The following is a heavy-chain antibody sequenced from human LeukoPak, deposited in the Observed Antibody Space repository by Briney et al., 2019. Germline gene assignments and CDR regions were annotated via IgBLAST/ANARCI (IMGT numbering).Heavy chain of an antibody. CDR2: ITGSGGNT. CDR3: AKWGDFDVLTGYYVPDF. Sequence: GASLRLSCAASGFTFSNNAMSWVRQAPGKGLEWVSAITGSGGNTYYADSVKGRFTISRDNSKNTLYLQMNSLRDEDTAVYYCAKWGDFDVLTGYYVPDFWGQGTLVTVSS. D-gene: IGHD3-9*01. CDR1: GFTFSNNA. V-gene: IGHV3-23*01. J-gene: IGHJ4*02.